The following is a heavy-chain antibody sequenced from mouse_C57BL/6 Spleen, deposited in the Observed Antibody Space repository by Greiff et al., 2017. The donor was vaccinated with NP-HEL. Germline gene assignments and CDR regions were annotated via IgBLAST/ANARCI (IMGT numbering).Heavy chain of an antibody. CDR2: IDPEDGDT. CDR3: TTFYYGSSYAWFAY. CDR1: GFNIKDYY. J-gene: IGHJ3*01. Sequence: EVQLQQSGAELVRPGASVKLSCTASGFNIKDYYMHWVKQRPEQGLEWIGRIDPEDGDTEYAPKFQGKATMTADTSSNTAYLQLSSLTSEDTAVYYGTTFYYGSSYAWFAYWGQGTLVTVSA. V-gene: IGHV14-1*01. D-gene: IGHD1-1*01.